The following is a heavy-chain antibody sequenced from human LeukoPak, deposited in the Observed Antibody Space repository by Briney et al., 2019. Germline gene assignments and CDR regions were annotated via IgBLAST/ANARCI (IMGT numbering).Heavy chain of an antibody. CDR3: ARHCSSTSCYSGLDY. Sequence: SETLSLTCTVSGGSISSGDYYWRWIRQPPGTGLEWIGYIYYSGSTYYNPSLKSRVTISVDTSKNQFSLKLSSVTAAATAVYYCARHCSSTSCYSGLDYWGQGTLVTVSS. J-gene: IGHJ4*02. CDR2: IYYSGST. CDR1: GGSISSGDYY. D-gene: IGHD2-2*02. V-gene: IGHV4-30-4*08.